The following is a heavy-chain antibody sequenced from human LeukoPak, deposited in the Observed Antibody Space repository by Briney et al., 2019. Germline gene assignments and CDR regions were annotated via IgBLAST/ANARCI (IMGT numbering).Heavy chain of an antibody. V-gene: IGHV3-23*01. CDR1: GFNFNDYY. CDR3: AKYSHDSSGSYDY. Sequence: GGSLRLSCTASGFNFNDYYMSWVRQAPGKGLEWVSGISGSGSDGSTYYADSVKGRFTISRDNSKNTLYLQMNSLRAEDTAVYYCAKYSHDSSGSYDYWGQGTLVTVSS. CDR2: ISGSGSDGST. J-gene: IGHJ4*02. D-gene: IGHD3-22*01.